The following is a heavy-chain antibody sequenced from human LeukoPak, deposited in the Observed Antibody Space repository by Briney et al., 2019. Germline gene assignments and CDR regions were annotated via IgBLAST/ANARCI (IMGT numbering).Heavy chain of an antibody. CDR1: GYSFTSYY. V-gene: IGHV1-46*01. CDR3: ARVLDYYGSGGYDY. Sequence: ASVKVSCKASGYSFTSYYMHWVRQAPGQGLEWMGIINPRGGSASYAQNFQGRVTMTRDTSTSTAYMELNSLRSEDTAVYYCARVLDYYGSGGYDYWGQGTLVTVSS. J-gene: IGHJ4*02. D-gene: IGHD3-10*01. CDR2: INPRGGSA.